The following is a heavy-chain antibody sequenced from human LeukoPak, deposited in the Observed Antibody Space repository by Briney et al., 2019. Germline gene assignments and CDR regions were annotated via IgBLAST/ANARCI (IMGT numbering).Heavy chain of an antibody. CDR3: GYYGSGEGY. Sequence: GESLQISCKGSGYSFTSYWISWARQVPGKGLEWMGRIDPSDSYTNYSPPLQGHVTISADKSISTAYLQWSSLKASDTAMYYCGYYGSGEGYWGQGTLVTASS. CDR2: IDPSDSYT. D-gene: IGHD3-10*01. J-gene: IGHJ4*02. V-gene: IGHV5-10-1*01. CDR1: GYSFTSYW.